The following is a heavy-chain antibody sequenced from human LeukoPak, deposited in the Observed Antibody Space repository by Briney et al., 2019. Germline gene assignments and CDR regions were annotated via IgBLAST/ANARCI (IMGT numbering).Heavy chain of an antibody. J-gene: IGHJ4*02. Sequence: SETLSLTCTVSGGSISSYYWSWIRQTPGKGLEWIGYIYYSGSTNYNPSLESRVTISVDTSKNQLSLKLSSVTAADTAVYYCARQAGGTYYFDYWGQGILVTVSS. CDR3: ARQAGGTYYFDY. CDR2: IYYSGST. V-gene: IGHV4-59*08. CDR1: GGSISSYY. D-gene: IGHD2-8*02.